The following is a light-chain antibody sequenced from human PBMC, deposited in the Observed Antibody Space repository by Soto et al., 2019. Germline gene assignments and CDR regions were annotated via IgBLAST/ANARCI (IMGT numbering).Light chain of an antibody. V-gene: IGKV1-5*01. CDR3: QRYNAFSQT. CDR2: DAS. Sequence: IQMTQSPSTLSASVGDKVTITCRASQRINNWVAWYQQKPGKAPKVLIYDASTLDSGVPSRFSGSGSGTEFTLTIDTLQPDDFATYYCQRYNAFSQTFGQGTKVDIK. J-gene: IGKJ1*01. CDR1: QRINNW.